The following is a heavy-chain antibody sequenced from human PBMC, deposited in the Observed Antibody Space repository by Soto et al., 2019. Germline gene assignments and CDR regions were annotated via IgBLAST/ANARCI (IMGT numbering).Heavy chain of an antibody. J-gene: IGHJ6*02. CDR2: ITSSSDTI. V-gene: IGHV3-48*02. Sequence: PGGSLRLSCAASGFTFSSFHMNWVRQAPGRGLEWVAYITSSSDTIYYSGSVKGRFTISRDNGKNSLFLQMNSLRDEDTAVYYCARVVVVIPPGYYYAMDVWGQGTTVTVSS. CDR3: ARVVVVIPPGYYYAMDV. CDR1: GFTFSSFH. D-gene: IGHD3-22*01.